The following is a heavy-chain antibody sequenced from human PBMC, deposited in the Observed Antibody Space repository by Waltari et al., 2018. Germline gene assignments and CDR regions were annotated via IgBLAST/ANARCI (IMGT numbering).Heavy chain of an antibody. J-gene: IGHJ4*02. V-gene: IGHV1-2*02. Sequence: QVQLVQSGAEVKKPGASVKVSCKASGYTFTGYYMHWVRQAPGQGLEWMGWIKPNSGGTNYAQKCQGRVTMTRETSISTAYMELSRLRSDDTAVYYCARSLGYCSGGSCYFSGPGIDYWGQGTLVTVSS. CDR1: GYTFTGYY. CDR2: IKPNSGGT. D-gene: IGHD2-15*01. CDR3: ARSLGYCSGGSCYFSGPGIDY.